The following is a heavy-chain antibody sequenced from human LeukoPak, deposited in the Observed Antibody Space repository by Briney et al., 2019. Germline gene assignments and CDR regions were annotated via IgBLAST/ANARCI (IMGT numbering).Heavy chain of an antibody. CDR3: ARHPYDSSGYYYAPYYYYMDV. V-gene: IGHV4-38-2*02. J-gene: IGHJ6*03. CDR1: GYSISSGYY. CDR2: IYHSGRT. D-gene: IGHD3-22*01. Sequence: SETLSLTCTVSGYSISSGYYWGWIRQPPGKGLEWIGSIYHSGRTYYNPSLKSRVTISVDTSKNQFSLKLSSVTAADTAVYYCARHPYDSSGYYYAPYYYYMDVWGKGTTVTISS.